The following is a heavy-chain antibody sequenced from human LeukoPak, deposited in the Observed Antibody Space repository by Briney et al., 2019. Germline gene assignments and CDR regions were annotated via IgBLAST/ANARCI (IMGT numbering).Heavy chain of an antibody. Sequence: PGGSLRLSCAASGFTFSRYWMSWVRQAPGRGLEWVANIKHGGSQKYYVDSVKGRITISRDNAKNSLYLQMNSLTAEDTAVYFCARDGMGGIKAFDIWGQGTMVTVSS. J-gene: IGHJ3*02. CDR2: IKHGGSQK. D-gene: IGHD3-10*01. CDR3: ARDGMGGIKAFDI. CDR1: GFTFSRYW. V-gene: IGHV3-7*03.